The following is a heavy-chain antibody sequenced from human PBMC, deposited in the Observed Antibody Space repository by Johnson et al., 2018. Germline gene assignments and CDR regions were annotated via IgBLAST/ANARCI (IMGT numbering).Heavy chain of an antibody. D-gene: IGHD1-14*01. CDR1: GGSIISHY. CDR2: IFYTGST. V-gene: IGHV4-59*11. Sequence: QVQLQESGPGLVKPSETLSLTCTVSGGSIISHYWTWIRQPPGKGLEWIGNIFYTGSTNYNPSLKTRVTISLDTSEKQFSLNLRSVTAADTAMYYFARDGGTYDAFHIWGQGTMVTVSS. CDR3: ARDGGTYDAFHI. J-gene: IGHJ3*02.